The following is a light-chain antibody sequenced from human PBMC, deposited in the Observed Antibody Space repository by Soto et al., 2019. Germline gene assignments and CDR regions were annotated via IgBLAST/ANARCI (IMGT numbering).Light chain of an antibody. Sequence: EIVLTQSPATLSLSPGERATLSCRASQGVSSYLAWYQQKPGQAPRLLIYDASNRATGIPARFSGSGPGTDFTLTISSLEPEDFAVYYCQQGGTFGPGTKVDIK. CDR2: DAS. V-gene: IGKV3D-11*01. CDR3: QQGGT. CDR1: QGVSSY. J-gene: IGKJ3*01.